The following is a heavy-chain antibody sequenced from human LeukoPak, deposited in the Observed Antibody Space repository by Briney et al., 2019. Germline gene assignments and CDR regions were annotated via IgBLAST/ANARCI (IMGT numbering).Heavy chain of an antibody. J-gene: IGHJ5*02. CDR1: GYTFTNYD. Sequence: GASVKVSCKASGYTFTNYDINWVRQASAHGLDGMGWMSPKSGKTGYAQKFQGRVSMTRDNSISTAYMELSSLRSEDTAVYYCVRAPSGGVPVDPWGQGTPVTVSS. D-gene: IGHD1-26*01. CDR2: MSPKSGKT. CDR3: VRAPSGGVPVDP. V-gene: IGHV1-8*01.